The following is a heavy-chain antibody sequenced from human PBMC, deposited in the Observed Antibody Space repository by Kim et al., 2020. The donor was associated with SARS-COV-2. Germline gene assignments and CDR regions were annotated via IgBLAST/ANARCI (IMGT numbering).Heavy chain of an antibody. CDR3: AREAAHTAPDF. J-gene: IGHJ4*02. D-gene: IGHD4-17*01. V-gene: IGHV1-46*01. Sequence: ASVKVSCKASGYTFTSYYMHWVRQAPAQGLEWMGLINPSGGSTSYAQKFQRRVTMTRDTSTSTAYMELSRLRSDGTAVYFCAREAAHTAPDFRGQGTLVTVSS. CDR2: INPSGGST. CDR1: GYTFTSYY.